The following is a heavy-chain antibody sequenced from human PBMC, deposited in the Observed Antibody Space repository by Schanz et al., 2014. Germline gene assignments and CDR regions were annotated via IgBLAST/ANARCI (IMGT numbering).Heavy chain of an antibody. Sequence: QVQLVQSGAEVKKPGASVKVSCKASGYTFTSYSMHWVRQAPGQGLEWMGRIVTIAGITNYAQRFQGRVTITADKSSDTAYMELSSLRSEDTAVYYCARSGSSNWYFFDYWGQGTLVTVSS. V-gene: IGHV1-46*01. CDR2: IVTIAGIT. CDR3: ARSGSSNWYFFDY. D-gene: IGHD6-13*01. J-gene: IGHJ4*02. CDR1: GYTFTSYS.